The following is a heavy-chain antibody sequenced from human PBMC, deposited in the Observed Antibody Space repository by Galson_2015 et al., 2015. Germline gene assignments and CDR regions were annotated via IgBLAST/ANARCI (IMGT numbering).Heavy chain of an antibody. V-gene: IGHV5-51*01. CDR2: IYPGDSDT. J-gene: IGHJ4*02. CDR1: GYSFTSYW. CDR3: ARRYCSGGSCYSLDH. Sequence: QSGAEVKKPGESLKISCKGSGYSFTSYWIGWVRQMPGKGLEWMGIIYPGDSDTRYSPPFQGQVTISADKSISTAYLQWSSLKASDTAMYYCARRYCSGGSCYSLDHWGQGTLVTVSS. D-gene: IGHD2-15*01.